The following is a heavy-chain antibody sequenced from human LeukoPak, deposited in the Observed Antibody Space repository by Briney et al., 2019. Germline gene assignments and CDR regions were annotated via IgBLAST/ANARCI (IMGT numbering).Heavy chain of an antibody. CDR3: ASDSSGYFGP. CDR2: ISNTGSAM. J-gene: IGHJ5*02. Sequence: PGGSLRLSCAASGFTFSDYYMNWIRQAPGKGLEWVSYISNTGSAMYYADSVKGRFTISRNNAKNSLHLQMNSLRAEDTAIYYCASDSSGYFGPWGPGTLVTVSS. D-gene: IGHD3-22*01. V-gene: IGHV3-11*01. CDR1: GFTFSDYY.